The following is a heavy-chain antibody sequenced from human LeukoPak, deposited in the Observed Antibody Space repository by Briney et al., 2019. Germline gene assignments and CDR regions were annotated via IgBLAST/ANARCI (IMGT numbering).Heavy chain of an antibody. CDR3: ARYRRHGQNGLDY. D-gene: IGHD5-24*01. V-gene: IGHV4-39*07. CDR1: GGSISSSSYY. J-gene: IGHJ4*02. CDR2: IYYSGST. Sequence: PSETLSLTCTVSGGSISSSSYYWGWIRQPPGKGLEWIGSIYYSGSTYYNPSLKSRVTISVDTSKNQFSLKLSSVTSADTAVYYCARYRRHGQNGLDYWGQGMLVTVSS.